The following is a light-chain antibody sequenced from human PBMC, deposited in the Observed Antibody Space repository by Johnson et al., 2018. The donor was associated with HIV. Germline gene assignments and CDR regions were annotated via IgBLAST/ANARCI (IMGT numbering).Light chain of an antibody. CDR2: DNN. Sequence: QSVLTQPPSVSAAPGQKVTISCSGSSSNIASNYVSWYQQIPGTAPKLLIYDNNQRSSGIPDRFSGSKSATSATLGITGLQTGDEADYYCGTWDSSLSAPYVFGTGTKVTVL. J-gene: IGLJ1*01. CDR3: GTWDSSLSAPYV. CDR1: SSNIASNY. V-gene: IGLV1-51*01.